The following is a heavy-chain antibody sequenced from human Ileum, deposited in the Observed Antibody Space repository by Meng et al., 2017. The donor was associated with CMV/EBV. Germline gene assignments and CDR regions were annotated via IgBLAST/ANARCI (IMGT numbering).Heavy chain of an antibody. CDR2: ISSSSSYI. J-gene: IGHJ4*02. D-gene: IGHD2-8*02. CDR3: ATGGAAATIDY. CDR1: GFTFSSYS. V-gene: IGHV3-21*01. Sequence: AASGFTFSSYSMNWVRQAPGKGLDWVSSISSSSSYIYYADSVKGRFTISRDNAKNSLYLQMNSLRAEDTAVYYCATGGAAATIDYWGQGTLVTVSS.